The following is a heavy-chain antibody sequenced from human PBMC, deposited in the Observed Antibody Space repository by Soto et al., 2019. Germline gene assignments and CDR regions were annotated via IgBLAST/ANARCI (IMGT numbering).Heavy chain of an antibody. V-gene: IGHV1-69*13. D-gene: IGHD5-18*01. CDR2: IIPIFGTA. CDR3: ARAGGRGYSYGYLAWFDP. J-gene: IGHJ5*02. CDR1: GGTFSSYA. Sequence: VASVKVSCKASGGTFSSYAISWVRQAPGQGXEWMGGIIPIFGTANYAQKFQGRVTIAADESTSTAYMELSSLRSEDTAVYYCARAGGRGYSYGYLAWFDPWGQGTLVTVSS.